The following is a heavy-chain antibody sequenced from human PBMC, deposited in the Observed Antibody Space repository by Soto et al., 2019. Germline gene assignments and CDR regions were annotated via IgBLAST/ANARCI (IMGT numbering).Heavy chain of an antibody. D-gene: IGHD3-3*01. CDR1: GFTFSSYG. Sequence: GGSLRLSCAASGFTFSSYGMHWVRQAPGKGLEWVAVISYDGSNKYYADSVKGRFTISRDNSKNTLYLQMNSLRAEDTAVYYCAKAIHRWSATSGYYYYGMDVWGQGTTVTVSS. J-gene: IGHJ6*02. CDR2: ISYDGSNK. V-gene: IGHV3-30*18. CDR3: AKAIHRWSATSGYYYYGMDV.